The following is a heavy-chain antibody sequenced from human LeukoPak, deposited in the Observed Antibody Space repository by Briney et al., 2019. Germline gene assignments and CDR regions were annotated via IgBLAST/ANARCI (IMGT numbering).Heavy chain of an antibody. J-gene: IGHJ4*02. CDR2: IYNSGST. Sequence: PSETLSLTCSVSGQSISIYYWSWIRQPPGKGLEWIGYIYNSGSTNYNPSLKSRVTISVDTSKNQFSLKLSSATAADTAVYYCASSEGCSSTSCSFDYWGQGTLVTVSS. CDR1: GQSISIYY. CDR3: ASSEGCSSTSCSFDY. D-gene: IGHD2-2*01. V-gene: IGHV4-59*01.